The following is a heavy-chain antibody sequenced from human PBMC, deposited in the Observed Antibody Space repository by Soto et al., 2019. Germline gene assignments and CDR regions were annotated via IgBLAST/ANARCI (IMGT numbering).Heavy chain of an antibody. CDR1: GGSISSSNW. Sequence: QVQLQESGPGLVKPSGTLSLTCAVSGGSISSSNWWSWVRQPPGKGLEWIGEIYHSGSTNYNPSLKGRVTISVDKSQNPSSLKLSAVTAADTAVYCCARVSGSYYYGMDVWGQGTTVTVSS. D-gene: IGHD1-26*01. J-gene: IGHJ6*02. CDR2: IYHSGST. V-gene: IGHV4-4*01. CDR3: ARVSGSYYYGMDV.